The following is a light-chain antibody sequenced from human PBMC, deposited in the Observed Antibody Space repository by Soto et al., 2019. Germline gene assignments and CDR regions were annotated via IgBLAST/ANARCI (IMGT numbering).Light chain of an antibody. CDR1: QSVSSN. V-gene: IGKV3-15*01. J-gene: IGKJ1*01. CDR3: RKYNNWHWT. Sequence: EIVMTQSPATLSVSPGETATLSCRASQSVSSNLAWYQQKPGQAPRLLIYGASTRATGIPARFSGSGSGTELTLTISSLQSEDFAVYYCRKYNNWHWTFGQGTKVDIK. CDR2: GAS.